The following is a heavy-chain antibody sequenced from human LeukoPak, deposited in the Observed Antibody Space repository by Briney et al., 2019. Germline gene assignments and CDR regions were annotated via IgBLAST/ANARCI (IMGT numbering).Heavy chain of an antibody. Sequence: SETLSLTCSVSGGSIRSTTYYWGWIRQPPGKGLEWIGSIYYSGNTYYNPSLKSRVTISVDTSKNQFSLKLSSVTAADTAVYYCARADGDYWGQGTLVTVSS. D-gene: IGHD5-24*01. V-gene: IGHV4-39*07. CDR3: ARADGDY. CDR2: IYYSGNT. CDR1: GGSIRSTTYY. J-gene: IGHJ4*02.